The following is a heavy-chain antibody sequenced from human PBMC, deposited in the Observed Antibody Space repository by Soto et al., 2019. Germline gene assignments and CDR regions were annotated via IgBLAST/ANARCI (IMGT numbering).Heavy chain of an antibody. J-gene: IGHJ4*02. V-gene: IGHV4-59*11. CDR3: ARGGWSLDY. CDR1: GASISSHY. CDR2: IYYTGST. D-gene: IGHD2-15*01. Sequence: QVQLQESGPGLVKPSETLSLTCTVSGASISSHYWTWIRRPPGKGLEWIGYIYYTGSTNYNPSLKSRVTMSVDTSKNQFSLNLSSVTAADTAVYYCARGGWSLDYWGQGTLVTVSS.